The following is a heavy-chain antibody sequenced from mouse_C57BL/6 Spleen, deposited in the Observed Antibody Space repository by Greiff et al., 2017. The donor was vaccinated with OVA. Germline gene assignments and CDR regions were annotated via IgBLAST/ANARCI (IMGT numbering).Heavy chain of an antibody. Sequence: QVQLQQPGAELVRPGSSVKLSCKASGYTFTSYWMDWVKQRPGQGLEWIGNIYPSDSETHYNQKFKDKATLTVDKSSSTAYMQLSSLTSEDSAVYYCARRYYGLYAMDYWGQGTSVTVSS. J-gene: IGHJ4*01. V-gene: IGHV1-61*01. CDR3: ARRYYGLYAMDY. CDR1: GYTFTSYW. CDR2: IYPSDSET. D-gene: IGHD1-1*02.